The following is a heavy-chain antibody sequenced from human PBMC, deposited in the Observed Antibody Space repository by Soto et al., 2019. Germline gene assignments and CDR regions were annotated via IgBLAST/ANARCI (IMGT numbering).Heavy chain of an antibody. V-gene: IGHV4-4*02. Sequence: QLQLRESGPGLVQPSGTLSLTCDVSGDSLTNNHWWYWVRQAPGKGLEWIGEIWHTGRPNYKPSLNCRFAISIDKSKNQFSRKLSSVTAADTAVYYCVRDSRTGCSSINCYIHWGQGTLVTVSS. J-gene: IGHJ4*02. D-gene: IGHD2-15*01. CDR2: IWHTGRP. CDR1: GDSLTNNHW. CDR3: VRDSRTGCSSINCYIH.